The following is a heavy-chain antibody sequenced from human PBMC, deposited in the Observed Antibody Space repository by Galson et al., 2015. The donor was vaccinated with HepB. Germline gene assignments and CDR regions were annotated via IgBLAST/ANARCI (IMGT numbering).Heavy chain of an antibody. CDR3: TRAGFENCGGDCDAFDI. J-gene: IGHJ3*02. CDR1: GFTFGDYA. D-gene: IGHD2-21*02. CDR2: IRSKAYGGTT. V-gene: IGHV3-49*03. Sequence: SLRLSCAASGFTFGDYAMSWFRQAPGKGLEWVGFIRSKAYGGTTEYAASVKGRFTISRDDSKSIVYLQMNSLKTEDTAVYYCTRAGFENCGGDCDAFDIWGQGTMVTVSS.